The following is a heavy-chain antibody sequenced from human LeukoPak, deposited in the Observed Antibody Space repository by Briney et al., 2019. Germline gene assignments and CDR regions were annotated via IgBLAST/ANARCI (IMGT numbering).Heavy chain of an antibody. Sequence: GGSLRLSCAASGFTFSSYGMSWVRQAPGKGLEWVSAISGSGGSTYYADSVKGRFTISRDNSKNTLYLQMNSLRAEDTAVYYCANTDSSSWYESDYWGQGTLVTVSS. CDR3: ANTDSSSWYESDY. J-gene: IGHJ4*02. CDR1: GFTFSSYG. D-gene: IGHD6-13*01. CDR2: ISGSGGST. V-gene: IGHV3-23*01.